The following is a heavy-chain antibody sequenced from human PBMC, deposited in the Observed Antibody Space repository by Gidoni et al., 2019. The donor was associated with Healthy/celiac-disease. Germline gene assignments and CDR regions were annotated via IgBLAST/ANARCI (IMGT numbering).Heavy chain of an antibody. Sequence: QVQLVESGGGVVQPGRSLRLPCAASGFTFSSYAMHWVRPAPGKGLEWVAVISYDGSNKYYADSVKGRFTISRDNSKNTLYLQMNSLRAEDTAVYYCARDLNWQRQSHYFDYWGQGTLVTVSS. CDR3: ARDLNWQRQSHYFDY. J-gene: IGHJ4*02. V-gene: IGHV3-30-3*01. CDR1: GFTFSSYA. CDR2: ISYDGSNK. D-gene: IGHD1-1*01.